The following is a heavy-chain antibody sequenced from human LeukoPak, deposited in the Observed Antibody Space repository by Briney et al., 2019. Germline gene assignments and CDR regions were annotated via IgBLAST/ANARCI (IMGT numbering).Heavy chain of an antibody. V-gene: IGHV3-30*03. J-gene: IGHJ4*02. CDR1: GFTFSSYG. CDR3: ARLKEIDYFDY. Sequence: GGSLRLSCAASGFTFSSYGMHWVRQAPGKGLEWVAVISYDGSNKYYADSVKGRFTISRDNSKNTLYLQMNSLRAEDTAVYYCARLKEIDYFDYWGQGTLVTVSS. CDR2: ISYDGSNK.